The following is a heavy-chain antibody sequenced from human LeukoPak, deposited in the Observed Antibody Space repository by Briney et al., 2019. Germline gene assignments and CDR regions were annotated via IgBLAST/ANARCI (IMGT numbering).Heavy chain of an antibody. V-gene: IGHV4-34*01. CDR1: GGSFSGYY. D-gene: IGHD1-7*01. Sequence: SETLSLTCAVYGGSFSGYYWSWIRQPPGKGLEWIGEINHSGSTNYNPPLKSRVTISVDTSKNQFSLKLSSVTAADTAVYYCARGYRAIGITGTTAFDYWGQGTLVTVSS. J-gene: IGHJ4*02. CDR2: INHSGST. CDR3: ARGYRAIGITGTTAFDY.